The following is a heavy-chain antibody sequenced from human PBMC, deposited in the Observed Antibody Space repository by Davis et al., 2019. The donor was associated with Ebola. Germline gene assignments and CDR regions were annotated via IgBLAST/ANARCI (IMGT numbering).Heavy chain of an antibody. CDR3: ARTYDSSGYSDAFDI. V-gene: IGHV4-59*01. J-gene: IGHJ3*02. CDR1: GGSISSYY. D-gene: IGHD3-22*01. Sequence: SETLSLTCTVSGGSISSYYWSWIRQPPGKGLEWIGYIYYSGSTNYNPSLKSRVTISVDTSKNQFSLKLSSVTAADTVVYYCARTYDSSGYSDAFDIWGQGTMVTVSS. CDR2: IYYSGST.